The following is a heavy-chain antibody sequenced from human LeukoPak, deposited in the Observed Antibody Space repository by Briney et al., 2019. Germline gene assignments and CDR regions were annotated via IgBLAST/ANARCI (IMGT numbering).Heavy chain of an antibody. CDR1: GYTFTSYD. CDR3: ARRPTVRPNYYGSGSYYDRNWFDP. V-gene: IGHV1-8*01. J-gene: IGHJ5*02. D-gene: IGHD3-10*01. Sequence: ASVKVSCKASGYTFTSYDINWVRQATGQGLEWMGWMNPNSGNTGYAQKFQGRVTMTRNTSISTAYMELSSLRSEDTAVYYCARRPTVRPNYYGSGSYYDRNWFDPWGQGTLVTVSS. CDR2: MNPNSGNT.